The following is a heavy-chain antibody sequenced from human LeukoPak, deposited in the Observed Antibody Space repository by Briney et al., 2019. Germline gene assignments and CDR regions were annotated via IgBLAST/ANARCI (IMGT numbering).Heavy chain of an antibody. CDR2: INPNSGGT. CDR3: ARDRSYGSDDAFDI. Sequence: ASVKVSCKASGYSFTDYYMHWVRQAPGQGLEWMGWINPNSGGTNYAQKFQGRVTMTRDTSISTAYMELNRLRSDDTAMYYCARDRSYGSDDAFDIWGQGTLVTVSS. V-gene: IGHV1-2*02. CDR1: GYSFTDYY. J-gene: IGHJ3*02. D-gene: IGHD3-10*01.